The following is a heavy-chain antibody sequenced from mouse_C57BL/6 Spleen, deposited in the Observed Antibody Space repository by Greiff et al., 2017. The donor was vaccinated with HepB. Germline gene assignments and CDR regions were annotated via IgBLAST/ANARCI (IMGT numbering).Heavy chain of an antibody. CDR3: ARRGSGFDY. CDR1: GYTFTSYW. D-gene: IGHD1-1*01. CDR2: IDPSDSYT. Sequence: QVQLKQPGAELVMPGASVKLSCKASGYTFTSYWMHWVKQRPGQGLEWIGEIDPSDSYTNYNQKFKGKSTLTVDKSSSTAYMQLSSLTSEDSAVYYCARRGSGFDYWGQGTTLTVSS. V-gene: IGHV1-69*01. J-gene: IGHJ2*01.